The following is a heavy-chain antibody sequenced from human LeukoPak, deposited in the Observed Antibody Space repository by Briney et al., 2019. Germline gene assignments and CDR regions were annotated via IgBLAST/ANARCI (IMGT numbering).Heavy chain of an antibody. D-gene: IGHD3-9*01. V-gene: IGHV1-2*02. J-gene: IGHJ6*02. CDR2: INPNSGGT. CDR1: GYTFTGYY. CDR3: ARDRAYYDILTGYYRGYYYYGMDV. Sequence: ASVKVSCKASGYTFTGYYMHWVRQAPGQGLEWMGWINPNSGGTNYAQKFQGRVTMTRDTSISTAYMELSRLRSDDTAVYYCARDRAYYDILTGYYRGYYYYGMDVWGQGTTVTVSS.